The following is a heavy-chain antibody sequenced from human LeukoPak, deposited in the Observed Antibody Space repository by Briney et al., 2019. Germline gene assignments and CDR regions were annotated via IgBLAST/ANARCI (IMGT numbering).Heavy chain of an antibody. CDR1: GFTFRNYS. Sequence: PGGSLRLSCATSGFTFRNYSMNWVRQAPGKGLGWVSSISRSSSYIFYADSVKGRFTISRDNAKNSLYLQMNSLRAEDTAIYYCATYRQVLLPFESWGQGTLVTVSS. CDR3: ATYRQVLLPFES. V-gene: IGHV3-21*04. D-gene: IGHD2-8*02. CDR2: ISRSSSYI. J-gene: IGHJ4*02.